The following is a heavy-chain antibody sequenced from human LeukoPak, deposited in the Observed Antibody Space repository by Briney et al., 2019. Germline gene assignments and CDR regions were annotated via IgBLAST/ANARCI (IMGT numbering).Heavy chain of an antibody. Sequence: PGGSLRLSCAASGFSSSDCAMSWVRQAPGRGLEWVSSISGSAGSTYYADSMKGRFTVSRDNPKNTLHLEMNSLRAEDTAIYYCTKGMATIRRHIDSWGQGTLVTVSS. CDR2: ISGSAGST. J-gene: IGHJ4*02. V-gene: IGHV3-23*01. CDR1: GFSSSDCA. CDR3: TKGMATIRRHIDS. D-gene: IGHD5-12*01.